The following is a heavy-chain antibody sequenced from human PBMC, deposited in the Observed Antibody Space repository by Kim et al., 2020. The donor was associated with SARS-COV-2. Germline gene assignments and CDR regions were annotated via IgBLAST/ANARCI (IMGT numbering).Heavy chain of an antibody. V-gene: IGHV5-10-1*01. Sequence: GESLKISCKGSGYSFTSYWISWVRQMPGKGLEWMGRIDPSDSYTNYSPSFHGHVTISADKSISTAYLQWSSLKASDTAMYYCARIHGSGSYPLKNWGQGTLVTVSS. D-gene: IGHD3-10*01. CDR1: GYSFTSYW. CDR3: ARIHGSGSYPLKN. CDR2: IDPSDSYT. J-gene: IGHJ4*02.